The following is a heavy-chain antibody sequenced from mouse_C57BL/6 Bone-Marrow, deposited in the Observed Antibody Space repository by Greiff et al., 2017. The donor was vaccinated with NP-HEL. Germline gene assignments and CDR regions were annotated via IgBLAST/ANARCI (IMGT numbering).Heavy chain of an antibody. CDR2: ISDGGSYT. D-gene: IGHD1-1*01. V-gene: IGHV5-4*01. CDR3: ARGLYYYGSSSYAMDY. J-gene: IGHJ4*01. Sequence: EVQLVESGGGLVKPGGSLKLSCAASGFTFSSYAMSWVRQTPEKRLEWVATISDGGSYTYYPDNVKGRFTISRDNAKNNLYLQMSHLKSEETAMYYCARGLYYYGSSSYAMDYWGQGTSVTVSS. CDR1: GFTFSSYA.